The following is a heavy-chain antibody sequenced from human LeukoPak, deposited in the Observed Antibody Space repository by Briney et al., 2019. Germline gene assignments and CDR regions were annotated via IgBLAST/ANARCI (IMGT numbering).Heavy chain of an antibody. V-gene: IGHV1-69*06. CDR1: GGTFSSYA. CDR2: IIPIFGTA. J-gene: IGHJ5*02. CDR3: ASEYYYDSSGYYYSWFDP. D-gene: IGHD3-22*01. Sequence: SVKVSCKASGGTFSSYAISWVRQAPGQGLEWMGGIIPIFGTANYAQKFQGRVTITADKSTSTAYMELSSLRSEDTAVYYCASEYYYDSSGYYYSWFDPWGQGTLVTVSS.